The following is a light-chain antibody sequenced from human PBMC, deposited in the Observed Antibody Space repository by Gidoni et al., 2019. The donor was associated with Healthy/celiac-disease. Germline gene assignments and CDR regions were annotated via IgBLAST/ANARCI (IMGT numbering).Light chain of an antibody. Sequence: QSVLTQPPSVSGAPGQRVTIYCPWSSSNIGAGYDVHWYQQLPGTAPKLLIYGNSNRPSGVPDRFSGSKSGTSASLAITGLKAEDEADYYCQSYDSSLSVVVFGGGTKLTVL. CDR1: SSNIGAGYD. J-gene: IGLJ2*01. CDR3: QSYDSSLSVVV. V-gene: IGLV1-40*01. CDR2: GNS.